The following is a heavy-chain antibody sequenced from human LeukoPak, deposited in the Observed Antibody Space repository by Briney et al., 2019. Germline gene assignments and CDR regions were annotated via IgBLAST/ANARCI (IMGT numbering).Heavy chain of an antibody. J-gene: IGHJ4*02. CDR2: THYRGDI. Sequence: QTSVTLSLTCSVSGASVSSDYWSWIRQSPGRGLEWIGYTHYRGDINYNPSLKSRLTMSVDASSNQVSLKLSSATAADAAVYYCGRNLGSGSDHWGQGTLVTVSS. CDR1: GASVSSDY. D-gene: IGHD3-10*01. V-gene: IGHV4-59*02. CDR3: GRNLGSGSDH.